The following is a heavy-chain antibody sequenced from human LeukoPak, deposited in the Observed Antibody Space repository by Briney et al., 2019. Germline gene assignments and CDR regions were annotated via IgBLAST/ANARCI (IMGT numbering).Heavy chain of an antibody. Sequence: PSETLSLTCAVSGGSISNKNDYWGWIRQSPGKGLEWIASIIYTGGTYYNPSLHSRVSISVDTSKNQFSLKLSSVTAADTAVYYCARDGVVRGVIIETWGQGTLVTVSS. V-gene: IGHV4-39*02. D-gene: IGHD3-10*01. J-gene: IGHJ4*02. CDR3: ARDGVVRGVIIET. CDR1: GGSISNKNDY. CDR2: IIYTGGT.